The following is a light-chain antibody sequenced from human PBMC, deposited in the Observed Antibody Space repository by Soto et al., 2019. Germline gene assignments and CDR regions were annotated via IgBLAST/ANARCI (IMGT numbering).Light chain of an antibody. CDR1: QSVSIN. CDR2: GAS. Sequence: ETVMTQSAATLSVSPGERATLSCRASQSVSINLAWYQQKPGQAPRLLIYGASTRVTGIPARFSGSGSGTEFTLTISSLQSEDFAVYYCQQYNNWPRTFGQGTKVEIK. J-gene: IGKJ1*01. V-gene: IGKV3-15*01. CDR3: QQYNNWPRT.